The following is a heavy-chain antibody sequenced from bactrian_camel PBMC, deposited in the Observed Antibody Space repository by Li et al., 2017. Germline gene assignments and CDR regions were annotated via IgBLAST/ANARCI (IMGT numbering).Heavy chain of an antibody. CDR2: LVIRDGRT. J-gene: IGHJ4*01. Sequence: HVQLVESGGGSVQAGGFLTLSCSVSGHDYTNCMGWFREAPGREREGVAALVIRDGRTYTADSVQGRFAISQDSTKNTLFLTMNTLKPEDTGMYYCAADGGLSDCSSSFQDYEYNFWGRGTQVTVS. V-gene: IGHV3S1*01. CDR3: AADGGLSDCSSSFQDYEYNF. D-gene: IGHD1*01. CDR1: GHDYTNC.